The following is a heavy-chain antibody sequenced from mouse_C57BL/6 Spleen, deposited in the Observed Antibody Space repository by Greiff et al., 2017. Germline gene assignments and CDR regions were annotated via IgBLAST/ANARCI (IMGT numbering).Heavy chain of an antibody. V-gene: IGHV1-7*01. CDR3: ANTQATAY. CDR2: INPSSGYT. CDR1: GYTFTSYW. J-gene: IGHJ3*01. D-gene: IGHD3-2*02. Sequence: QVQLQQSGAELAKPGASVKLSCKASGYTFTSYWMHWVKQRPGQGLEWIGNINPSSGYTKYNQKFKDKATLTADKSSSTAYMQLSSLTYEDSAGYNCANTQATAYWGKGTLVTVAA.